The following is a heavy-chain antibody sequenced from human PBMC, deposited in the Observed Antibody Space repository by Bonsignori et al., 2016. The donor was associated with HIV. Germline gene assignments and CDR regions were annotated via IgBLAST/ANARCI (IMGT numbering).Heavy chain of an antibody. Sequence: WIRQPPGKGLEWIGSIYHSGSTYYNPSLKSRVTISVDTSKNQFSLKLSSVTAADTAVYYCARHSCTNGVCYPWYYYYMDVWGKGTTVTVSS. J-gene: IGHJ6*03. CDR2: IYHSGST. V-gene: IGHV4-38-2*01. CDR3: ARHSCTNGVCYPWYYYYMDV. D-gene: IGHD2-8*01.